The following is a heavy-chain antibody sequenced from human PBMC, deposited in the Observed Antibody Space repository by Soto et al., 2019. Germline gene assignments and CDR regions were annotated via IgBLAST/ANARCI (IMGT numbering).Heavy chain of an antibody. CDR3: ASLTYYDFWSGYYSHFDY. CDR2: IKQDGSEK. D-gene: IGHD3-3*01. V-gene: IGHV3-7*01. CDR1: GFTFSSYW. J-gene: IGHJ4*02. Sequence: GGSLRLSCAASGFTFSSYWMSWVRQAPGKGLEWVANIKQDGSEKYYVDSVKGRFTISRDNAKNSLYLQMNSLRAEDTAVYYCASLTYYDFWSGYYSHFDYWGQGTLVTVSS.